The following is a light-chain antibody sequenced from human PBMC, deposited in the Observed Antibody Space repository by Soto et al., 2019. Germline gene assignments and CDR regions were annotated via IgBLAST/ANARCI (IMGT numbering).Light chain of an antibody. J-gene: IGKJ1*01. V-gene: IGKV3-20*01. CDR3: QQYGSSPWT. CDR2: DAS. Sequence: EIVLTQSPGTLSLSPGERATLSCRASQSVSSNYLAWYQQKPGQAPRLLIYDASSRATGIPDRFSGSGSETDFTLTISRLEPEDFAVHYCQQYGSSPWTFGQGTKVEIK. CDR1: QSVSSNY.